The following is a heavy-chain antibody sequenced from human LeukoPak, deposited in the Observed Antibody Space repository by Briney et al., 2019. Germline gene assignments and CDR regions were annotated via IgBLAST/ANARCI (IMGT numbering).Heavy chain of an antibody. CDR3: ARVYGDPDY. J-gene: IGHJ4*02. D-gene: IGHD4-17*01. CDR1: EFTFGSCW. V-gene: IGHV3-7*04. Sequence: GGSLRLSCAASEFTFGSCWMNWVRQTPGKGLEWVANINQDGSQKFYVDSVKGRFTISRDNANNSLYLQMNSLRAEDTAVYYCARVYGDPDYWGQGTLVTVSS. CDR2: INQDGSQK.